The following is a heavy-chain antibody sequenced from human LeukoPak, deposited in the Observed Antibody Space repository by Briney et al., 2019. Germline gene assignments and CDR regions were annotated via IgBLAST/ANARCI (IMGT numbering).Heavy chain of an antibody. Sequence: PSETLSLTCTVSGGSISPYYWSWIRQPPGKGLEWIGYVYDSGSTNYNPSLKSRVTISVDTSKNQFSLKLSSVTAADTAVYYCARGKYYDFWSGCQLRDYYMDVWGKGTTVTVSS. CDR2: VYDSGST. J-gene: IGHJ6*03. CDR1: GGSISPYY. CDR3: ARGKYYDFWSGCQLRDYYMDV. V-gene: IGHV4-59*12. D-gene: IGHD3-3*01.